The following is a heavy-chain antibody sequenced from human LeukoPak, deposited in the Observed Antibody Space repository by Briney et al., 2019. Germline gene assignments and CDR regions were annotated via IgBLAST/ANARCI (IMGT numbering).Heavy chain of an antibody. Sequence: SETLSLTCTVSGGSISSYYWSWIRQPPGKGLEWIGYIYYSASTNYNPSPKSRVTISVYTSKNQFSLKLSSVTAADTAVYYCARDVDTAMVLGASDIWGQGTMVTVSS. CDR1: GGSISSYY. CDR2: IYYSAST. J-gene: IGHJ3*02. CDR3: ARDVDTAMVLGASDI. D-gene: IGHD5-18*01. V-gene: IGHV4-59*01.